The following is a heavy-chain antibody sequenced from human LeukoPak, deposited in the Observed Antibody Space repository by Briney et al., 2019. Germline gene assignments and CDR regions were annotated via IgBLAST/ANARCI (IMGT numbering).Heavy chain of an antibody. CDR3: ARGYSGSFYDWFDP. J-gene: IGHJ5*02. D-gene: IGHD1-26*01. CDR2: IVVGSGNT. CDR1: GFTFTSSA. V-gene: IGHV1-58*01. Sequence: SVKVSCKASGFTFTSSAVQWVRQARGQRLEWIGWIVVGSGNTNYAQKFQERVTITRDMSTSTAYMELSSLRSEDTAVYYCARGYSGSFYDWFDPWGQGTLVTVSS.